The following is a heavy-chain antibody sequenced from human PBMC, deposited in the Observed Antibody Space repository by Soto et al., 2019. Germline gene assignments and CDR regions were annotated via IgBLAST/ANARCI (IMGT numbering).Heavy chain of an antibody. Sequence: TGESLKISCNGYRYTFTNYWIGWVLQMPGKGLEWMGIIYPGDSDTKYNPSFQGQVTISADKSITTTYLRWTSLKASDTAIYYCAASIFYYGMDVWGQGTTVTVSS. CDR1: RYTFTNYW. V-gene: IGHV5-51*01. CDR2: IYPGDSDT. J-gene: IGHJ6*02. CDR3: AASIFYYGMDV.